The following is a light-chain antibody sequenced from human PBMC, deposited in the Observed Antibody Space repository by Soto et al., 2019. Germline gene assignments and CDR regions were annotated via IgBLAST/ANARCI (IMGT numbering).Light chain of an antibody. V-gene: IGKV1-39*01. CDR1: QSVFSNSKNRNH. CDR3: QQSYSTLT. CDR2: AAS. J-gene: IGKJ4*01. Sequence: IVLTQSPDSLAVSLGERSTINFKSNQSVFSNSKNRNHLNWYQQKPGKAPKLLIYAASSLQSGVPSRFSGSGSGTDFTLTISSLQPEDFATYYCQQSYSTLTFGGGTKVDIK.